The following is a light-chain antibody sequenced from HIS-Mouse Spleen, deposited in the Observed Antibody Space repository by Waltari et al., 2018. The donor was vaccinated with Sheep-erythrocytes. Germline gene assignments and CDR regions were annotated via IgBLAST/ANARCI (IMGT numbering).Light chain of an antibody. Sequence: AIRMTQSPSSFSASTGDRVTITCRASQGIISYLAWYQQKPGKAPTLLIYAASTLQSGVPSRFSGSGSGTDFTLTISCLQSEDFATYYCQQYYSYPPTFGQGTKVEIK. V-gene: IGKV1-8*01. CDR1: QGIISY. CDR3: QQYYSYPPT. CDR2: AAS. J-gene: IGKJ1*01.